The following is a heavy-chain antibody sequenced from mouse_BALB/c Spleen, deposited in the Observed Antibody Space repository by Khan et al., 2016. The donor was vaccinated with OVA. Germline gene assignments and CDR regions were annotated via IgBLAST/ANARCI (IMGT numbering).Heavy chain of an antibody. V-gene: IGHV9-3-1*01. CDR3: ARMKRYWYFDV. CDR2: INTYTGEP. Sequence: QIQLVQSGPELKKPGETVKISCKASGYTFTNYGMNWVKQAPGKGLKWMGWINTYTGEPTYADDFKGRFAFSLETSASTAYLQINNLKNEDTATYVCARMKRYWYFDVWGAGTTVTVSS. J-gene: IGHJ1*01. CDR1: GYTFTNYG.